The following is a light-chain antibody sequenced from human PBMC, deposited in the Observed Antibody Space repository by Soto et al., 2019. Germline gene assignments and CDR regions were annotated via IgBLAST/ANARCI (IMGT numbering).Light chain of an antibody. CDR1: QSITSW. V-gene: IGKV1-5*01. Sequence: DIPMTQSPSTLSASIGDRVTITCRASQSITSWLAWYQQKPGKAPKLLIYDASSLESGVPSRFSGSGSGTEFSLTSSSLQPDDFATYYCLRYNSFSGTFGQGTKVEIK. J-gene: IGKJ1*01. CDR2: DAS. CDR3: LRYNSFSGT.